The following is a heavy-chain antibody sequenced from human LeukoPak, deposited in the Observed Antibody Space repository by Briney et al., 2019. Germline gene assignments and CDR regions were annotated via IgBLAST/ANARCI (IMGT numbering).Heavy chain of an antibody. J-gene: IGHJ4*02. Sequence: GASVKVSCKASGGTFSTYAVNWVRQAPGQGLEWMGGTIPIFATANYAQKFQDRVTITADKSTSTAYMELSSLRSEDTAVYYCARDGSFRGVILRRFDYWGQGTLVTVSS. CDR3: ARDGSFRGVILRRFDY. CDR1: GGTFSTYA. V-gene: IGHV1-69*06. D-gene: IGHD3-10*01. CDR2: TIPIFATA.